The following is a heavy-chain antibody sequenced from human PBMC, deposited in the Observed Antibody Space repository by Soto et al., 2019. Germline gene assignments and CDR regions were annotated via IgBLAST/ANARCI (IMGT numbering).Heavy chain of an antibody. V-gene: IGHV1-3*01. CDR1: GYTFTSYA. Sequence: ASVKVSCKASGYTFTSYAMHWVRQAPGQRLEWMGRINAGNGNTKYSQKFQGRVTITRDTSASTVYMELSSLRSEDTAVYYCARGSPLRGMDVWGQGTTVTVSS. J-gene: IGHJ6*02. CDR3: ARGSPLRGMDV. CDR2: INAGNGNT.